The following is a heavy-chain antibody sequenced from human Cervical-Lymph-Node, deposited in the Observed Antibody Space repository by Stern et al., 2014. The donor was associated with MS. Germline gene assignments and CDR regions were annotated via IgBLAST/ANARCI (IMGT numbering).Heavy chain of an antibody. V-gene: IGHV3-23*04. J-gene: IGHJ4*02. CDR3: AKAIVVVIATSGYFDY. Sequence: EDQLVESGGGLVQPGGSLRLSCAASGFTFNNSAMTWVRQAPGKGLEWVSGMRGNGGSTYYADSVKGRFTISRDNSRNTLFLQMNSLRAEDTAVYYCAKAIVVVIATSGYFDYWGQGTLVTVSS. D-gene: IGHD3-22*01. CDR2: MRGNGGST. CDR1: GFTFNNSA.